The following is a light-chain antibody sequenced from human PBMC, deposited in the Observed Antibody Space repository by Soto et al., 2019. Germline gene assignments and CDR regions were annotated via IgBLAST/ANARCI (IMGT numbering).Light chain of an antibody. CDR3: GTWDSSLSAGV. CDR1: SSNIGNNY. Sequence: QSVLTQPPSVSAAPGQTVTISCSGSSSNIGNNYVSWYQQLPGTAPKLLIYENNKRPSGITDRFSGSKSGTSATLGITGLQTGDEADYYCGTWDSSLSAGVFGGGTKVTVL. V-gene: IGLV1-51*02. CDR2: ENN. J-gene: IGLJ3*02.